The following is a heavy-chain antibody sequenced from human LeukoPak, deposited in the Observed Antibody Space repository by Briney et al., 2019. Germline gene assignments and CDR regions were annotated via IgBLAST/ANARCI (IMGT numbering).Heavy chain of an antibody. CDR2: IYSDGSV. Sequence: PPETLSLTCTVSGGSISTYYWSWIRQPAGKGLQWIGRIYSDGSVKYNPYLMSRVTMSVDTSKKHFSLKMTSVTAADTAVYFCARGSPTYFTTWDFDYWGQGTLVSVSS. CDR1: GGSISTYY. V-gene: IGHV4-4*07. J-gene: IGHJ4*02. CDR3: ARGSPTYFTTWDFDY. D-gene: IGHD1-26*01.